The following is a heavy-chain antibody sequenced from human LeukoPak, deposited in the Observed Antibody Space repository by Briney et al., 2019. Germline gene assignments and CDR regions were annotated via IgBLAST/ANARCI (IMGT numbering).Heavy chain of an antibody. J-gene: IGHJ6*03. CDR1: GGSISSYY. CDR2: IYYSGST. CDR3: ARTNSGYDYFLSYYYYMDV. Sequence: SETLSLACTVSGGSISSYYWSWIRQPPGKGLEWLGYIYYSGSTNYNPSLKSRVTISVDTSKNQFSLKLSSVTAADTAVYYCARTNSGYDYFLSYYYYMDVWGKGTTVTISS. V-gene: IGHV4-59*01. D-gene: IGHD5-12*01.